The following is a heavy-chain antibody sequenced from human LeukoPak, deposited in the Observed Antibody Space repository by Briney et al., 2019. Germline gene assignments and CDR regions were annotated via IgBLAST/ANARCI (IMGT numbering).Heavy chain of an antibody. Sequence: PGGSLRLSCAASGFTFSSYWMSWVRQAPGKGLEWVANIKQDGSEKYYVDSVKGRFTISRDNAKNSLYLQMNSLRAEDTAVYYCAKGIYGDSSYYFDYWGQGTLVTVSS. CDR1: GFTFSSYW. CDR2: IKQDGSEK. V-gene: IGHV3-7*03. CDR3: AKGIYGDSSYYFDY. D-gene: IGHD4-17*01. J-gene: IGHJ4*02.